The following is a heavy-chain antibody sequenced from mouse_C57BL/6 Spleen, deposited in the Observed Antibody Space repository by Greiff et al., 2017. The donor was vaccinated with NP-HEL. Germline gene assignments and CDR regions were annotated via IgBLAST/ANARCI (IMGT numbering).Heavy chain of an antibody. CDR2: IHPNSGST. V-gene: IGHV1-64*01. CDR1: GYTFTSYW. CDR3: ANYYGSSYEGFAY. D-gene: IGHD1-1*01. Sequence: VQLQQPGAELVKPGASVKLSCKASGYTFTSYWMHWVKQRPGQGLEWIGMIHPNSGSTNYNEKFKSKATLTVDKSSSTAYMQLSSLTSEDSAVYYCANYYGSSYEGFAYWGQGTLVTVSA. J-gene: IGHJ3*01.